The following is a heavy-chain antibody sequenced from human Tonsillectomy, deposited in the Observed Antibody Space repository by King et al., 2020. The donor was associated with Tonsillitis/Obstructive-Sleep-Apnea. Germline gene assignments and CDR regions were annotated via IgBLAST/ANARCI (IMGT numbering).Heavy chain of an antibody. D-gene: IGHD3-3*01. V-gene: IGHV3-30*04. CDR3: AGRRGGGVFGVPWGAFDI. J-gene: IGHJ3*02. CDR2: ISYDGSNK. Sequence: VQLVESGGGVVQPGRSLRLSCAASGFTFSSYAMHWVRQAPGKGLEWVAVISYDGSNKYYADSVKGRFTISRDNSKNTLYLQMNSLRAEDTAVYYCAGRRGGGVFGVPWGAFDIWGQGTMVTVSS. CDR1: GFTFSSYA.